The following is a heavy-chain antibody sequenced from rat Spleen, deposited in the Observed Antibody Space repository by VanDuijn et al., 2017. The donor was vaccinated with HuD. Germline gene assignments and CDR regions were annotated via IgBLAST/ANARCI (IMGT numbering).Heavy chain of an antibody. D-gene: IGHD1-4*01. CDR1: GFTYSNYV. CDR2: ISTGGGNT. Sequence: EVQLVESGGGLVQPGRSLKLSCAASGFTYSNYVMAWVRQAPTKGLEWVASISTGGGNTYYRDSVKGRFTISRDNAKNTLYLQMDRLRSEDTATYYCAKGGYNYGWFAYWGQGTLVTVSS. J-gene: IGHJ3*01. CDR3: AKGGYNYGWFAY. V-gene: IGHV5S13*01.